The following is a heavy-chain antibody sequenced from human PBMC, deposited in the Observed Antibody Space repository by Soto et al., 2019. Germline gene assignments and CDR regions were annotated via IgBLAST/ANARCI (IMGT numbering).Heavy chain of an antibody. Sequence: GSLRLSCAASGFTFSSYAMSWVRQAPGKGLEWVSAISGSGGSTYYADSVKGRFTISRDNSKNTLYLQMNSLRAEDTAVYYCAKVRGSSFLYYYYGMDVWGQGTTVTVSS. J-gene: IGHJ6*02. CDR1: GFTFSSYA. D-gene: IGHD6-6*01. CDR3: AKVRGSSFLYYYYGMDV. V-gene: IGHV3-23*01. CDR2: ISGSGGST.